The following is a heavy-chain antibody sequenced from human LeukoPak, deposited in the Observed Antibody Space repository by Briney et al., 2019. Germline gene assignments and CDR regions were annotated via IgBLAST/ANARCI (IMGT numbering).Heavy chain of an antibody. V-gene: IGHV3-33*01. J-gene: IGHJ6*03. CDR1: GFTFSSYG. D-gene: IGHD3-22*01. CDR2: IWYDGSNK. Sequence: GGSLRLSCAASGFTFSSYGMHWVRQAPGKGLEWVAVIWYDGSNKYYADSVKGRFTISRDNSRNTLYLQMNSLRAEDTAVYYCARDYYDSSGYYLAVYYYYMDVWGKGTTVTVSS. CDR3: ARDYYDSSGYYLAVYYYYMDV.